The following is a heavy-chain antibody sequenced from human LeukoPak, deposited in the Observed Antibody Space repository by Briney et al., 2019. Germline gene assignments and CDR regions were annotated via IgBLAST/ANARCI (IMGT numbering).Heavy chain of an antibody. Sequence: GGSLRLSCAASGFTFSSYVMNWVRQAPGKGLEWVSVISTSGGSTYYADSVKGRFTISRDNSKNTLYLQMNSLRAEDTAVYYCAKEYSGNYYYFDYWGQGTRVTVSS. J-gene: IGHJ4*02. CDR2: ISTSGGST. CDR3: AKEYSGNYYYFDY. V-gene: IGHV3-23*01. CDR1: GFTFSSYV. D-gene: IGHD1-26*01.